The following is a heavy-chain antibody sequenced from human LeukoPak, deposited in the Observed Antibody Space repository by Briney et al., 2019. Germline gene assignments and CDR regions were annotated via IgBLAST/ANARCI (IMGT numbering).Heavy chain of an antibody. CDR3: AKAILVEMATIPLDAFDI. CDR1: GFTFSSYA. D-gene: IGHD5-24*01. V-gene: IGHV3-30-3*01. CDR2: ISYDGSNK. J-gene: IGHJ3*02. Sequence: GGSLRLSCAASGFTFSSYAMHWVRQAPGKGLEWVAVISYDGSNKYYADSVKGRFTISRDNSKNTLYLQMNSLRAEDTAVYYCAKAILVEMATIPLDAFDIWGQGTMVTVST.